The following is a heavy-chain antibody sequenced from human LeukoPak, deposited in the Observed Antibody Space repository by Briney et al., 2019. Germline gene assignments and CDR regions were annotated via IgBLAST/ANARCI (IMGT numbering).Heavy chain of an antibody. Sequence: PSETLSLTCAVSGGSISSSNWWSWVRRPPGKGLEWIGEIYHSGSTNYNPSLKSRVTISVDKSKNQFSLKLSSVTAADTAVYYCASGEAMITFGGVIAGYFDYWGQGTLVTVSS. D-gene: IGHD3-16*02. J-gene: IGHJ4*02. V-gene: IGHV4-4*02. CDR3: ASGEAMITFGGVIAGYFDY. CDR1: GGSISSSNW. CDR2: IYHSGST.